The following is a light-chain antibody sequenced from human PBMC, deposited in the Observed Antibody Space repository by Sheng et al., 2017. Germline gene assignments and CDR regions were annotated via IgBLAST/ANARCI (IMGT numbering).Light chain of an antibody. CDR2: GIF. V-gene: IGKV3-20*01. CDR1: QSVSNSY. CDR3: QQYVSSPYS. J-gene: IGKJ2*03. Sequence: IVLTQSPGTLSLSPGERATFSCRASQSVSNSYLAWYQQKPGQAPRLLIYGIFSRATGIPDRFSGSGSGTDFTLTISRLEPEDFAVYFCQQYVSSPYSFGQGTKLEIK.